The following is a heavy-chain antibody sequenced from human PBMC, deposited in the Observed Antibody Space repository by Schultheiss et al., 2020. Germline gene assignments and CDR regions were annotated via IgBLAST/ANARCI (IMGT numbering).Heavy chain of an antibody. CDR3: ASGGSSGWTRYYYFGMDV. D-gene: IGHD6-19*01. CDR1: GYTFTSYG. V-gene: IGHV1-8*02. Sequence: ASVKVSCKASGYTFTSYGISWVRQAPGQGLEWMGWISAYNGNTGYAQKFQGRVTMTRNTSISTAYMELSSLRSEDTAVYYCASGGSSGWTRYYYFGMDVWGQVTTVTVSS. CDR2: ISAYNGNT. J-gene: IGHJ6*02.